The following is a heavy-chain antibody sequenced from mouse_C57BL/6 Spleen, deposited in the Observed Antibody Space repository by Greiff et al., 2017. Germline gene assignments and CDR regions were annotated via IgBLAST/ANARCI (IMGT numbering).Heavy chain of an antibody. CDR2: INPNYGTT. D-gene: IGHD2-1*01. Sequence: EVKLQESGPELVKPGASVKISCKASGYSFTDYNMNWVKQSNGKSLEWIGVINPNYGTTNYNGKFKGKATLTADKSSSTAYMQLSSLTSEDSAVYFFARLPGNYLYYAMDYWGQGTSVTVSS. CDR1: GYSFTDYN. CDR3: ARLPGNYLYYAMDY. J-gene: IGHJ4*01. V-gene: IGHV1-39*01.